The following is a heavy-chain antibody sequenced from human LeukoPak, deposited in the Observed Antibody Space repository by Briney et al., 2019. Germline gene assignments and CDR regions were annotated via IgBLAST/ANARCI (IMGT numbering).Heavy chain of an antibody. CDR1: GGSISSYY. CDR3: ARADYGDYSDY. Sequence: SETLSLTCTVSGGSISSYYWSWIRQPPGKGLEWIGYIYYSGSTNYNPSLKSRVTISVDTSKNQFSLKLSSVTAEDTAVYYCARADYGDYSDYWGQGTLVTVSS. CDR2: IYYSGST. J-gene: IGHJ4*02. D-gene: IGHD4-17*01. V-gene: IGHV4-59*01.